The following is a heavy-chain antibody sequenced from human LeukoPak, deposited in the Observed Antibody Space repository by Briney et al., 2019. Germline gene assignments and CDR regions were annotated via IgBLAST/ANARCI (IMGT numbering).Heavy chain of an antibody. CDR3: TRGITISGVSGPDY. V-gene: IGHV1-2*02. Sequence: GASVKVSCKASGYTFTGYYLHWVRQAPGQGLEWMGWINPNSGDTNYAQKFQGGVTMTRDTSISTAYMELSRLRSDDTAVYYCTRGITISGVSGPDYWGQGTLVTVSS. D-gene: IGHD3-3*01. CDR2: INPNSGDT. CDR1: GYTFTGYY. J-gene: IGHJ4*02.